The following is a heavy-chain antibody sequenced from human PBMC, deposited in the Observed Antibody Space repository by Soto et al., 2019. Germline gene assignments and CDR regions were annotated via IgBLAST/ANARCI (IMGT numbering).Heavy chain of an antibody. D-gene: IGHD2-15*01. CDR1: GFSLSTSGVG. J-gene: IGHJ6*03. Sequence: SGPTLVNPTQTLTLTCPFSGFSLSTSGVGVGWIRQPPGKALEWLALIYWDDDKRYSPSLKSRLTITKDTSKNQVVLTMTNMDPVDTATYYCAHSNVYCSGGSCSSYYYYYYMDVWGKGTTVTVSS. CDR2: IYWDDDK. V-gene: IGHV2-5*02. CDR3: AHSNVYCSGGSCSSYYYYYYMDV.